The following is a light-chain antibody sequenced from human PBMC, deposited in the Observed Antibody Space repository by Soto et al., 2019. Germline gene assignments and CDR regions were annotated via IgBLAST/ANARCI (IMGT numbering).Light chain of an antibody. J-gene: IGLJ1*01. CDR3: SSYTSSATYV. CDR1: SSDVGGYNF. Sequence: QSALTQPASVSGSPGQSVTISCTGTSSDVGGYNFVSWYQQNPGKAPKLMVYDVSSRPSWVSSRFSGSKSGNTASLNISGLPAEDEADYYCSSYTSSATYVFGTGTKLTVL. CDR2: DVS. V-gene: IGLV2-14*01.